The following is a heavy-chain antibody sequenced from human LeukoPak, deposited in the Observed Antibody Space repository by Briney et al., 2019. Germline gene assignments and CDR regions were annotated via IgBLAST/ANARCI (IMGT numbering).Heavy chain of an antibody. CDR2: IYYSGST. CDR3: ARGVSARFDP. CDR1: GGSISSSSYF. V-gene: IGHV4-39*07. Sequence: SETLSLTCTVSGGSISSSSYFWGWIRQPPGKGLEWIGSIYYSGSTYYNPSLKSRVTISVDTSKNQFSLKPSSVTAADTAVYYCARGVSARFDPWGQGTLVTVSS. J-gene: IGHJ5*02.